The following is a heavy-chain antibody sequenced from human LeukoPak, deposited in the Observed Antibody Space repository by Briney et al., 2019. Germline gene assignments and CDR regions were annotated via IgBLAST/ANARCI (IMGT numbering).Heavy chain of an antibody. Sequence: PGGSLRLSCAASGFTFSSYGMHWVRQAPGKGLEWVAFIRYDGSNKYYADSVKGRFTISRDNSKNTLYLQMNSLRAEDTAVYYCAKEGFRIHYGMDVWGQGTTVTVSS. CDR3: AKEGFRIHYGMDV. J-gene: IGHJ6*02. CDR2: IRYDGSNK. CDR1: GFTFSSYG. D-gene: IGHD3-10*01. V-gene: IGHV3-30*02.